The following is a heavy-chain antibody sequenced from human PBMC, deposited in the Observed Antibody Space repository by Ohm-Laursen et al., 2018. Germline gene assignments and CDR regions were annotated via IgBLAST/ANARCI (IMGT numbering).Heavy chain of an antibody. CDR1: GFTFSSYS. J-gene: IGHJ4*02. CDR3: ARDRNQLPFDY. D-gene: IGHD2-2*01. CDR2: ISSSSSYI. Sequence: SLRLSCSASGFTFSSYSMNWVRQAPGKGLEWVSSISSSSSYIYYADSVKGRFTISRDNAKNSLYLQMNSLRAEDTAVYYCARDRNQLPFDYWGQGTLVTVSS. V-gene: IGHV3-21*01.